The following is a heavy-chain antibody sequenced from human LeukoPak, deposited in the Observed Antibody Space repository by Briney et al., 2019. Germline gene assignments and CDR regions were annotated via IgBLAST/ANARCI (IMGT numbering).Heavy chain of an antibody. V-gene: IGHV3-7*01. Sequence: GGSLRLSCAASGFTFSSYWMTWVRQGPGKGLEWVANIKPDGSLIYYVDSVKGRFTISRDNAKKSVYLQINSLRAEDTAVYYCAKWELYSGFYYIDYWGQGTLATVSS. J-gene: IGHJ4*02. CDR3: AKWELYSGFYYIDY. CDR2: IKPDGSLI. CDR1: GFTFSSYW. D-gene: IGHD1-26*01.